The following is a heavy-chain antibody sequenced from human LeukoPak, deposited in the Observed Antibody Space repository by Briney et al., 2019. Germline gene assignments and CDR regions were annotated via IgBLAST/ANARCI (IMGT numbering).Heavy chain of an antibody. Sequence: GASVKVSCKASGGTFSVYAISWVRQAPGQGLEWMGRIIPILGIANYAQKFQGRVTITADKSTSTAYMELSSLRSEDTAVYYCARSLIAAAGVFPYYYYGMDVWGQGTTVTVSS. CDR1: GGTFSVYA. CDR2: IIPILGIA. J-gene: IGHJ6*02. D-gene: IGHD6-13*01. CDR3: ARSLIAAAGVFPYYYYGMDV. V-gene: IGHV1-69*04.